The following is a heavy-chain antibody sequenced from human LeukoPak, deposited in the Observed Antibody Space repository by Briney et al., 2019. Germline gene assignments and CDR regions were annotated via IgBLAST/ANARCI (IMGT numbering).Heavy chain of an antibody. V-gene: IGHV4-4*02. D-gene: IGHD6-19*01. Sequence: SETLSPTCSVSGDSISSNEWWSWVRQPPGKGLEWIGEVFHSGSTNFNPSLKSRVTISIDKSKNQFSLEVTSVTAADTAIYYCARDLAGAGTNYFAFGGQGVLVTVSS. J-gene: IGHJ4*02. CDR1: GDSISSNEW. CDR3: ARDLAGAGTNYFAF. CDR2: VFHSGST.